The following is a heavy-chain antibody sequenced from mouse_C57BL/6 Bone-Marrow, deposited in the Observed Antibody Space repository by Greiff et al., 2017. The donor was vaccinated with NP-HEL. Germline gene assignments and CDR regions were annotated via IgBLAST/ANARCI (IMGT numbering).Heavy chain of an antibody. J-gene: IGHJ2*01. CDR2: IWSGGST. CDR1: GFSLTSYG. Sequence: VKLQESGPGLVQPSQSLSITCTVSGFSLTSYGVHWVRQSPGKGLEWLGVIWSGGSTDYNAAFISRLSISKDNSKSQVFFKMNSLQADDTAIYYCARDHYYGSSYCFDYWGQGTTLTVSS. D-gene: IGHD1-1*01. CDR3: ARDHYYGSSYCFDY. V-gene: IGHV2-2*01.